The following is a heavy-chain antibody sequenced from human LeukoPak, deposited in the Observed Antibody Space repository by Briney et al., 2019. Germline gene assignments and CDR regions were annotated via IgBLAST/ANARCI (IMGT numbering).Heavy chain of an antibody. CDR1: GYSFTSYW. CDR2: IYPGDSDS. J-gene: IGHJ6*03. Sequence: GESLKISCKGSGYSFTSYWVGWVRQMPGKGLEWMGIIYPGDSDSRYSPSFQGQVTISADKSISTAYLQWSSLKVSDTAMYYCARTRAPTRANRDYYYMDVWGKGTTVTVSS. V-gene: IGHV5-51*01. CDR3: ARTRAPTRANRDYYYMDV.